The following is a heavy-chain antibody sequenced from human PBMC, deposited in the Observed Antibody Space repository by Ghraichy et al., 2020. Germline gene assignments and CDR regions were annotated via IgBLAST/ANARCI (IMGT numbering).Heavy chain of an antibody. CDR1: GFTFSSYW. D-gene: IGHD2-2*01. V-gene: IGHV3-74*01. Sequence: ESLNISCAASGFTFSSYWMHWVRQAPGKGLVWVSRINSDGSSTSYADSVKGRFTISRDNAKNTLYLQMNSLRAEDTAVYYCARDGVDCSSTSCYGYGMDVWGQGTTVTVSS. CDR2: INSDGSST. CDR3: ARDGVDCSSTSCYGYGMDV. J-gene: IGHJ6*02.